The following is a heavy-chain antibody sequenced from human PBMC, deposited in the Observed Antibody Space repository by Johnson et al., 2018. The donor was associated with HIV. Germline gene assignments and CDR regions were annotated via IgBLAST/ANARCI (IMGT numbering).Heavy chain of an antibody. Sequence: QVQLVESGGGVVQPGRSLRLSCAASGFTFSSYAMHWVRQAPGKGLEWVAVISYDGSNKYYADSVKGRFTISRDNSKNTLHLQMNSLRAEDTAVYYCARYQQLVRDGAFDIWGQGTMVTVSS. CDR2: ISYDGSNK. J-gene: IGHJ3*02. V-gene: IGHV3-30-3*01. CDR3: ARYQQLVRDGAFDI. D-gene: IGHD6-13*01. CDR1: GFTFSSYA.